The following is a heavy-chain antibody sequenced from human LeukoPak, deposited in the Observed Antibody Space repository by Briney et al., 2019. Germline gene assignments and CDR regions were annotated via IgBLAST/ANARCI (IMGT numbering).Heavy chain of an antibody. CDR2: IFYSGNT. CDR3: ARVGSGNFDY. Sequence: SETLSLTCTVSGGSISTYYWSWIRQPPGKGLELIGYIFYSGNTNFNPSLKSRVAMSVDTSKNQFSLKMTSVTAADTAVYYCARVGSGNFDYWGQGTLVTVSS. CDR1: GGSISTYY. V-gene: IGHV4-59*01. J-gene: IGHJ4*02. D-gene: IGHD3-10*01.